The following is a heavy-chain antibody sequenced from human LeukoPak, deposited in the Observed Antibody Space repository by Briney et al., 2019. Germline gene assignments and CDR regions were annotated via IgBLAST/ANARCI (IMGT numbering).Heavy chain of an antibody. D-gene: IGHD1-26*01. CDR1: GFAFSDYW. CDR3: ARVGTWELQRVFDF. J-gene: IGHJ4*02. Sequence: GGSLRLSCATFGFAFSDYWMTWVRQVPGKGLEWVANINREGNEKYNVDSVKGRFTISRDNAKNSVDLQMDSLRVEDTAVYYCARVGTWELQRVFDFWGQGTLVTLSS. CDR2: INREGNEK. V-gene: IGHV3-7*01.